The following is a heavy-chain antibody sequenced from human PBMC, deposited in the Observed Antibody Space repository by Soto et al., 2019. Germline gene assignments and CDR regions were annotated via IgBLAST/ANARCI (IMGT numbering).Heavy chain of an antibody. D-gene: IGHD4-17*01. V-gene: IGHV3-11*01. Sequence: PGGSLRLSCAASGFTFSDYYMSWIRQAPGKGLEWVSYISSSGSTIYYADSVKGRFTISRDNAKNSLYLQMNSLRAEDTAVYYCARVPSYGDYALAGIWGQGTMVTVSS. CDR2: ISSSGSTI. J-gene: IGHJ3*02. CDR1: GFTFSDYY. CDR3: ARVPSYGDYALAGI.